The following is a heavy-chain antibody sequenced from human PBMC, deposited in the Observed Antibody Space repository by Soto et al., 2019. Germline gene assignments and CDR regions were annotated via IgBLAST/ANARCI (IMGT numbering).Heavy chain of an antibody. CDR1: GGSISSGGYF. V-gene: IGHV4-31*03. CDR3: ARGVLS. Sequence: QVQLQESGPGLVKPSQTLSLTCTVSGGSISSGGYFWSWIRQPPGKGLEWIGNSFYSGCTYYNPSLTSRVSISVDASNKRFSIMLHSVTATDSSVYFCARGVLSWGRGTMVTVSS. CDR2: SFYSGCT. D-gene: IGHD1-1*01. J-gene: IGHJ5*02.